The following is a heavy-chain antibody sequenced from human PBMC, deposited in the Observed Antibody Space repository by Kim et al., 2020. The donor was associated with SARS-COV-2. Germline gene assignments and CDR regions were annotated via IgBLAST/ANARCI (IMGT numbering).Heavy chain of an antibody. V-gene: IGHV4-30-2*01. CDR3: ARGQLPYGSGSTSDDAFDI. CDR2: IYHSGST. D-gene: IGHD3-10*01. CDR1: GGSISSGGYS. Sequence: SETLSLTCAVSGGSISSGGYSWSWIRQPPGKGLEWIGYIYHSGSTYYNPSLKSRVTISVDRSKNQFSLKLSSVTAADTAVYYCARGQLPYGSGSTSDDAFDIWGQGTMVTVSS. J-gene: IGHJ3*02.